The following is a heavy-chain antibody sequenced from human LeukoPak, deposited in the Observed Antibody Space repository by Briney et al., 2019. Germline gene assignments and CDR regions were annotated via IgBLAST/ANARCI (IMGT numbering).Heavy chain of an antibody. J-gene: IGHJ4*02. D-gene: IGHD5-18*01. CDR2: IRWDGVST. V-gene: IGHV3-43*01. CDR1: GFTFDDYT. CDR3: GKGDTTMDTTLDY. Sequence: GGSLRLSCAASGFTFDDYTMHWVRQAPGKGLEWVSLIRWDGVSTYYADSVKGRFTISRDNSKNSLYLQMNSLRTEDTALYYCGKGDTTMDTTLDYWGQGTLVTVYS.